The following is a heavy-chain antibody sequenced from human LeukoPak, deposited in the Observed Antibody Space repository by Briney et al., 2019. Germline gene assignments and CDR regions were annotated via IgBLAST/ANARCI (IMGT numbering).Heavy chain of an antibody. D-gene: IGHD6-19*01. CDR2: IYSGGST. CDR3: ARPRSGWYRDAFDI. V-gene: IGHV3-53*01. CDR1: GFTVSSNY. Sequence: GGSLRLSCAASGFTVSSNYMSWVRQAPGKGLEWVSVIYSGGSTYYADSVKDRFTISRDNSKNTLYLQMNSLRAEDTAVYYCARPRSGWYRDAFDIWGQGTMVTVSS. J-gene: IGHJ3*02.